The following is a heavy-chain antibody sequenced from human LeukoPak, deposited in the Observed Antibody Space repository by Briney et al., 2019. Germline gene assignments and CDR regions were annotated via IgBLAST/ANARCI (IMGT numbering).Heavy chain of an antibody. Sequence: ASVKVSCKAFGYTFTSNYMHWVRQAPGQGPEWMGVISPSGGSTTYAQKFQGRVTLTRDMSTSTDYLELSSLRSEDTAVYYCARDYSVGDGAWLFKPLGQGTLVTVSS. V-gene: IGHV1-46*01. J-gene: IGHJ5*01. CDR3: ARDYSVGDGAWLFKP. CDR2: ISPSGGST. CDR1: GYTFTSNY. D-gene: IGHD5-24*01.